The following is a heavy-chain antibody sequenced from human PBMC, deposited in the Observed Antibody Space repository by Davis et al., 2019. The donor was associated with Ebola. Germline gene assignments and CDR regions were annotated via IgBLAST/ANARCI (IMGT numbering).Heavy chain of an antibody. J-gene: IGHJ5*02. CDR1: GFTFSTYS. CDR2: ISSSSSYR. Sequence: GESLKISCAASGFTFSTYSMNWVRQAPGKGLEWVSSISSSSSYRYYADSVKGRFTISRDNAKNSLYLQMNSLRGEDTAVYYCARAHVVIPAASFDPWGQGTLVTVSS. D-gene: IGHD2-2*01. V-gene: IGHV3-21*01. CDR3: ARAHVVIPAASFDP.